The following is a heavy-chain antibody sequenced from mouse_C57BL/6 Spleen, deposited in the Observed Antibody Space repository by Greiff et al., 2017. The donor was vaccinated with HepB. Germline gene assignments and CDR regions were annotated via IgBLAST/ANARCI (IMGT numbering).Heavy chain of an antibody. CDR2: ISDGGSYT. V-gene: IGHV5-4*01. J-gene: IGHJ2*01. D-gene: IGHD1-1*01. CDR3: ARDNLLLRYTDD. Sequence: EVMLVESGGGLVKPGGSLKLSCAASGFTFSSYAMSWVRQTPEKRLEWVATISDGGSYTYYPDNVKGRFTISRDNAKNNLYLQMSHLKSEDTAMYYCARDNLLLRYTDDWGQGTTRTVSS. CDR1: GFTFSSYA.